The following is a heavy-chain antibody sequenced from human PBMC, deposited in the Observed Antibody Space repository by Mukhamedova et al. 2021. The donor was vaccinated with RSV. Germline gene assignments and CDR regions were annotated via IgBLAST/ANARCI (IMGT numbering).Heavy chain of an antibody. CDR3: ARPPFYGSGSYYNGDWFDP. J-gene: IGHJ5*02. V-gene: IGHV3-74*01. Sequence: VVWVSHINGDGSTTRYADSVKGRFTISRDNAKNNLYLQMNSLRAEDTAVYYCARPPFYGSGSYYNGDWFDPWGQGTLATVSS. D-gene: IGHD3-10*01. CDR2: INGDGSTT.